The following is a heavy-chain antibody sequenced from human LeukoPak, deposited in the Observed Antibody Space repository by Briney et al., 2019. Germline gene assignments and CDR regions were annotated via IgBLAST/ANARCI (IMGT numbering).Heavy chain of an antibody. Sequence: PSQTLSLTCGVYGGSFSGYYWSWIRQPPGKGLEWIGEVSQTGSGRTNYNPSLKSRVTISVDTSKNQFSLKLSSVTAADTAVYYCARAHGGFASDYWGQGTLVTVSS. CDR2: VSQTGSGRT. J-gene: IGHJ4*02. V-gene: IGHV4-34*01. CDR3: ARAHGGFASDY. D-gene: IGHD2-15*01. CDR1: GGSFSGYY.